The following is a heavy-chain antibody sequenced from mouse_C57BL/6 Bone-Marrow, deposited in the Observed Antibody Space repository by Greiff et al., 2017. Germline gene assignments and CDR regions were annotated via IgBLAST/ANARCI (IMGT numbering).Heavy chain of an antibody. D-gene: IGHD1-1*01. CDR2: IYPGSGNT. CDR3: ARDGSSYVNWYFDV. J-gene: IGHJ1*03. Sequence: QVQLQQSGAELVRPGASVKLSCKASGYTFTDYYINWVKQRPGQGLEWIARIYPGSGNTYYNEKFQGKATLTAEKSSSTAYMQLSSLTSEDSAVYFCARDGSSYVNWYFDVWGTGTTVTVSS. V-gene: IGHV1-76*01. CDR1: GYTFTDYY.